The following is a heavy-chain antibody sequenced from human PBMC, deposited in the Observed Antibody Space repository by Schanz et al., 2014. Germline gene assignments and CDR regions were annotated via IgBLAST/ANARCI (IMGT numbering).Heavy chain of an antibody. J-gene: IGHJ4*02. V-gene: IGHV3-23*01. CDR1: GFTFSNHA. CDR3: AYYDVLTGFDY. CDR2: IGGSGDST. D-gene: IGHD3-9*01. Sequence: EVHLLESGGGLVQPGGSLRLSCAASGFTFSNHALSWVRQAPGKGLEWVSGIGGSGDSTHYADSVKGRFIISRDNSKNTLYLQVNSLRAEDTAVYYCAYYDVLTGFDYWGQGTQXTVSS.